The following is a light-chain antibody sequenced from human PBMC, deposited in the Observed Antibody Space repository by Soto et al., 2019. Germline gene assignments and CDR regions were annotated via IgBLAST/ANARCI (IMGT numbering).Light chain of an antibody. CDR3: KQYGTSEII. CDR2: DAS. J-gene: IGKJ5*01. Sequence: VLTQSPGTLSLSPGERATLSCRASQTVTRNFLAWYQQKPGQAHRLLIYDASDRAPGIQDGFSGSGSETNFTLTIRRLETEDFAVFYCKQYGTSEIIFGQGTRLEIK. CDR1: QTVTRNF. V-gene: IGKV3-20*01.